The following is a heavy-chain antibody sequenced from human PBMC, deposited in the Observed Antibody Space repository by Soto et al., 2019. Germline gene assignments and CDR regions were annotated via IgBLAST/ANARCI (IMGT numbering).Heavy chain of an antibody. CDR3: ANAHLGYCSSTSCYLFDY. J-gene: IGHJ4*02. V-gene: IGHV3-9*01. Sequence: EVQLVESGGGLVQPGRSLRLSCAASGFTFDDYAMHWVRQAPGKGLEWVSGISWNSGSIGYADSVKGRFTISRDNAKNSLYLQMNSLRAEDTASYYCANAHLGYCSSTSCYLFDYWGQGTLVTVSS. CDR1: GFTFDDYA. CDR2: ISWNSGSI. D-gene: IGHD2-2*01.